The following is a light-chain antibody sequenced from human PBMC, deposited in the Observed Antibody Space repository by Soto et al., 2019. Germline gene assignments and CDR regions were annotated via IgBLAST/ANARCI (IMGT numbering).Light chain of an antibody. CDR1: QSISSS. CDR3: QQYNSYSGT. CDR2: DAS. V-gene: IGKV1-5*01. J-gene: IGKJ1*01. Sequence: DIQMTQSPSTLSASLGDRVTITCRASQSISSSLAWYQQKPGKAPKLLIYDASSLEGRVPSRFSGSGSGTDFTLTISSLQPDDFATYYCQQYNSYSGTFGPGTKVDI.